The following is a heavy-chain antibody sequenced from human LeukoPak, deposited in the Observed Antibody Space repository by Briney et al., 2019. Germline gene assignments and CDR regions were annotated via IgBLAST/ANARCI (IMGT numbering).Heavy chain of an antibody. V-gene: IGHV1-2*06. CDR1: GYTFTGYY. CDR2: INPNSGGT. CDR3: ARTHICCDSSGYYYYFDY. D-gene: IGHD3-22*01. J-gene: IGHJ4*02. Sequence: ASVKVSCKASGYTFTGYYMHWVRQAPGQGLEWMGRINPNSGGTNYAQKFQGRVTMTRDTSISTAYMELSRLRSDDTAVYYCARTHICCDSSGYYYYFDYWGQGTLVTVSS.